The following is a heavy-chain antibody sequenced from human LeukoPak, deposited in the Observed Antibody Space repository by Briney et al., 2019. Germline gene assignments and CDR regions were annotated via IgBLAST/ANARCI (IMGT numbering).Heavy chain of an antibody. CDR1: GFTFSSYG. D-gene: IGHD3-10*01. CDR2: ISYDGSNK. V-gene: IGHV3-30*03. J-gene: IGHJ6*02. CDR3: ARVHYYGSGSYLPDYYYGMDV. Sequence: GSLRLSCAASGFTFSSYGMHWVRQAPGKGLEWVAVISYDGSNKYYADSVKGRFTISRDNSKNTLYLQMNSLRAEDTAVYYCARVHYYGSGSYLPDYYYGMDVWGQGTTVTVSS.